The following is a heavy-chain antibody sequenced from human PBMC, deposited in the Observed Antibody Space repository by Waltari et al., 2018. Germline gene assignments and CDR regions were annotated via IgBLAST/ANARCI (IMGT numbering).Heavy chain of an antibody. CDR1: GGTFSSYA. Sequence: QVQLVQSGAEVKKPGSSAKVSCKASGGTFSSYAIRWVRQAPGQGLEWMGRIIPILGIANYAQKFQGRVTITADKSTSTAYMELSSLRSEDTAVYYCARDLNVAGYYYGMDVWGQGTTVTVSS. D-gene: IGHD6-13*01. J-gene: IGHJ6*02. V-gene: IGHV1-69*09. CDR3: ARDLNVAGYYYGMDV. CDR2: IIPILGIA.